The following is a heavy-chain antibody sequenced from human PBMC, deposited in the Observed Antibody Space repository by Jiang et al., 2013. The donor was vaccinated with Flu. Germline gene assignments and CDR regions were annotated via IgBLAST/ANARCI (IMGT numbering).Heavy chain of an antibody. CDR1: GYRFIDYY. Sequence: GAEVKMPGASVKVSCKASGYRFIDYYIHWVRQAPGQGLEWMGWVNPNSFATKFAPKLQGRVTMTRDTSKNQFSLKLSSVTAADTAVYYCARPVYGSPYSYGHWGQGTLVTVSS. J-gene: IGHJ4*02. V-gene: IGHV1-2*02. CDR2: VNPNSFAT. D-gene: IGHD5-18*01. CDR3: ARPVYGSPYSYGH.